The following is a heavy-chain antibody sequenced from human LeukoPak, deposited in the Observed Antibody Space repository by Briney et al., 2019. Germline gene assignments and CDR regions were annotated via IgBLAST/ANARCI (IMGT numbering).Heavy chain of an antibody. Sequence: PGESLRLSCAASRFTFSSYNMNWVRQAPGKGLEWVANIKQDGSEKDYVDFVKGRFTISRDNAKNSLYLQMNSLRAEDAAVYYCARERTTGYSSSWYNYYYYMDVWGKGTTVTVSS. CDR3: ARERTTGYSSSWYNYYYYMDV. V-gene: IGHV3-7*01. CDR1: RFTFSSYN. CDR2: IKQDGSEK. J-gene: IGHJ6*03. D-gene: IGHD6-13*01.